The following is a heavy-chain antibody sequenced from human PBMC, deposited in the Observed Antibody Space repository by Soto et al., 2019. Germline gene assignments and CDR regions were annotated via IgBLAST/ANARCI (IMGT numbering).Heavy chain of an antibody. D-gene: IGHD3-3*01. CDR1: GYSFTSYW. V-gene: IGHV5-51*01. CDR3: ARTYYDLWSGYYGFDY. J-gene: IGHJ4*02. CDR2: IYPGDSDT. Sequence: GESLKISCKGSGYSFTSYWIGWVRQMPGKGLEWMGIIYPGDSDTRYSPSFQGQVTISADKSISTAYLQWSSLKASDTAMYYCARTYYDLWSGYYGFDYWGQGTLVTVSS.